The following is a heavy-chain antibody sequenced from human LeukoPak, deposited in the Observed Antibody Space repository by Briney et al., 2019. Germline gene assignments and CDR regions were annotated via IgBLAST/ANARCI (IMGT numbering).Heavy chain of an antibody. Sequence: GGSLRLSCAASGFTFSSYGMHWVRQAPGKGLEWVAVIWYDGSKVYYADSVKGRFTISRDNSKNTLYLQMNSLRAEDTAVYYCARDGGSYYLYFEHWGQGTLVTVSS. CDR2: IWYDGSKV. J-gene: IGHJ1*01. V-gene: IGHV3-33*01. CDR3: ARDGGSYYLYFEH. D-gene: IGHD1-26*01. CDR1: GFTFSSYG.